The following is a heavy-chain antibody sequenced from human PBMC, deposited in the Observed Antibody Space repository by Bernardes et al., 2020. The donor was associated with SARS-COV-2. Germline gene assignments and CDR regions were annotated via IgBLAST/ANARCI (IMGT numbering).Heavy chain of an antibody. CDR2: IRSAVDKYAT. CDR1: GFMFTAAT. CDR3: VASTTGGGPYRGWDV. J-gene: IGHJ6*02. Sequence: GGSLRLSCAASGFMFTAATIHWVRQASGKGLEWVGRIRSAVDKYATTYTVSLQGRFTVSRDDSKNTAFLQMNSLKSEDTAVYYCVASTTGGGPYRGWDVWGRGTTVIVSS. D-gene: IGHD2-2*01. V-gene: IGHV3-73*01.